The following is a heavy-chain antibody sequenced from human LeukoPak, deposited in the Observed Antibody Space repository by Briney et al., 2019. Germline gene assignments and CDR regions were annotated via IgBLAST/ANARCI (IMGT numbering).Heavy chain of an antibody. D-gene: IGHD6-19*01. Sequence: ASVKVSCKASGGTFSSYAISWVRQAPGQGLEWMGGIIPIFGTANYAQKFQARLTLTADTSTDTVYLELNSLRSDDTAIYYCAREGQWLTPFLDHWGQGALVTVSS. J-gene: IGHJ4*02. V-gene: IGHV1-69*06. CDR1: GGTFSSYA. CDR3: AREGQWLTPFLDH. CDR2: IIPIFGTA.